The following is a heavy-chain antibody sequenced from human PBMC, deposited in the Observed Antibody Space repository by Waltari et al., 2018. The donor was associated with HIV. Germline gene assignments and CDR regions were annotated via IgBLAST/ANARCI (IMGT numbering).Heavy chain of an antibody. Sequence: VQLVQSGAEMRKPGASVKVSCRASGYTFSAYTISWVRQAPGQGLERMGWSSGYNGNTKDAQKFQGRVNKTTDTTTSTAHMELRSLRSDDTAVYDCARGVSIVRGVMIRGHMDVWGQGTTVTVSS. CDR3: ARGVSIVRGVMIRGHMDV. V-gene: IGHV1-18*01. J-gene: IGHJ6*02. D-gene: IGHD3-10*01. CDR2: SSGYNGNT. CDR1: GYTFSAYT.